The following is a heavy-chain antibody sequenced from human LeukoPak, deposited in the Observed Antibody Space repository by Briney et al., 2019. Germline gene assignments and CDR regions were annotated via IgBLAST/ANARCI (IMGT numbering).Heavy chain of an antibody. V-gene: IGHV4-39*07. D-gene: IGHD3-22*01. Sequence: PSETLSLTCTVSGGSISSSSYYWGWIRQPPGKGLEWIGSIYYSGSTYYNPSLKSRVTISVDTSKNQFSLKLSSVTAADTAVYYCARVGDYYDSSGYYYGGFDYWGQGTLVTVSS. CDR3: ARVGDYYDSSGYYYGGFDY. CDR1: GGSISSSSYY. CDR2: IYYSGST. J-gene: IGHJ4*02.